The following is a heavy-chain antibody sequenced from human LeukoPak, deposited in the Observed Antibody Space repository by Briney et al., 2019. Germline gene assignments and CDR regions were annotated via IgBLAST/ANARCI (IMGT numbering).Heavy chain of an antibody. CDR1: GFTFSSYA. Sequence: GGPLRLSCAASGFTFSSYAMSWVRQAPGKGLQWVSAISGSGGSRYYADSVKGRFTISRDNSKNTLYLQMNSLRAEDTAVYYCAKDRGHFWRGFGYWGQGTLVTVSS. V-gene: IGHV3-23*01. CDR2: ISGSGGSR. D-gene: IGHD3-3*02. J-gene: IGHJ4*02. CDR3: AKDRGHFWRGFGY.